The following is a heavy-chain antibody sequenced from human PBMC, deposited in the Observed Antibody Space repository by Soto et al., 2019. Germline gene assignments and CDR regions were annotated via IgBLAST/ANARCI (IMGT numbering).Heavy chain of an antibody. D-gene: IGHD5-18*01. Sequence: QVQLVQSGAEVKKPGSSVKVSCKASGGTFSSYAISWVRQAPGQGLEWMGGIIPIFGTANYAQKFQGRVTITADESTSTAYMELSSLRSDDTAVYYCARDDVDTAMPYGMDVWGHGPTVTVSS. CDR2: IIPIFGTA. V-gene: IGHV1-69*12. CDR3: ARDDVDTAMPYGMDV. J-gene: IGHJ6*02. CDR1: GGTFSSYA.